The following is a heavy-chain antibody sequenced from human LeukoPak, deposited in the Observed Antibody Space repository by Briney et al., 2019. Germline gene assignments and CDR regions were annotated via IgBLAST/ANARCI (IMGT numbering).Heavy chain of an antibody. Sequence: GGSLRLSCAASGFTFSSYGMHWVRQAPGKGLEWVAVISYDGSNKYYADSVKGRFTISRDNAKDSLYLQMNSLKAEDTAVYYCASPFYFCSGDSCQRPTYYYMDVWGKGTTVTVSS. CDR3: ASPFYFCSGDSCQRPTYYYMDV. J-gene: IGHJ6*03. CDR1: GFTFSSYG. V-gene: IGHV3-30*03. D-gene: IGHD2-15*01. CDR2: ISYDGSNK.